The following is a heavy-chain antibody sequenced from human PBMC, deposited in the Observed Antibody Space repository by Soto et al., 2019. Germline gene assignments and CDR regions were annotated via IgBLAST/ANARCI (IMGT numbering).Heavy chain of an antibody. CDR2: IYYSGST. Sequence: SGTLSLTCTVSGRSISSYYWSCIRQPPGKGLEWIGEIYYSGSTNYNPSLKSRVTISVDTSKNQFSLKLTSVTAEDTAMYYCARYGSGNYFKDPFDFWGQGTLVTVSS. CDR3: ARYGSGNYFKDPFDF. CDR1: GRSISSYY. J-gene: IGHJ4*02. V-gene: IGHV4-59*08. D-gene: IGHD3-10*01.